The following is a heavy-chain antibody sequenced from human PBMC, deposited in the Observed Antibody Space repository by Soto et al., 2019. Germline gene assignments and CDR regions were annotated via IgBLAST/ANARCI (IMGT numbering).Heavy chain of an antibody. J-gene: IGHJ6*02. CDR2: LYTEGTT. D-gene: IGHD3-16*01. CDR3: LRPRPSGENSGMDV. V-gene: IGHV3-53*01. Sequence: AGGSLRLSCVASGLTVSHNYMAWVRQAPEMGLEWVSILYTEGTTYYADSVKGRFTISRNSYKNTLFLQMDSLRAEDTAVYYCLRPRPSGENSGMDVWGQGTTVTVSS. CDR1: GLTVSHNY.